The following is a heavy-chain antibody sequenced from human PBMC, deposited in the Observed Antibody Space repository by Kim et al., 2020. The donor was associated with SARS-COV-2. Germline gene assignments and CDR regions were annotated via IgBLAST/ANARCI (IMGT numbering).Heavy chain of an antibody. Sequence: GESLKISCKGSGYNFTNHWIAWVRQMPGKGLEWMGIIFPVDSDTRYSPSFQGQVTISADKSISTAYLQWSSLKASDTAMYYCATLLTRGYSYGPLYSWGQGTLVTVSS. CDR3: ATLLTRGYSYGPLYS. D-gene: IGHD5-18*01. CDR1: GYNFTNHW. V-gene: IGHV5-51*01. J-gene: IGHJ4*02. CDR2: IFPVDSDT.